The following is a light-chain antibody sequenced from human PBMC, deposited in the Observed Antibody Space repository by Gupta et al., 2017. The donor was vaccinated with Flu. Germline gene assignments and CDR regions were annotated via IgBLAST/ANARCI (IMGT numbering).Light chain of an antibody. V-gene: IGKV3-20*01. CDR1: QYVSNSY. Sequence: TQSPDTLSLSPGERATLSCRASQYVSNSYLAWYQHKPGQAPRLLIYGASSRATGIPDRFSGSGSGTDFTLTISRLEPEDFAVYYCQQYGTSPPLTFGQGTKVEIK. CDR2: GAS. CDR3: QQYGTSPPLT. J-gene: IGKJ4*01.